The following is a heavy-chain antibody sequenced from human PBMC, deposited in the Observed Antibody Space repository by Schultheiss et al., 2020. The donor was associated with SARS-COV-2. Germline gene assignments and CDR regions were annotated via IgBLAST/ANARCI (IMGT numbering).Heavy chain of an antibody. CDR1: GGSISSGGYY. Sequence: TLSLTCSVSGGSISSGGYYWSWIRQHPGKGLEWIGYIYYSGSTYYNPSLKSQVTISVDTSKNQFSLKLSSVTAADTAVYYCARGRVSRAFDPWGQGTLVTVSS. CDR3: ARGRVSRAFDP. V-gene: IGHV4-31*01. CDR2: IYYSGST. J-gene: IGHJ5*02. D-gene: IGHD6-13*01.